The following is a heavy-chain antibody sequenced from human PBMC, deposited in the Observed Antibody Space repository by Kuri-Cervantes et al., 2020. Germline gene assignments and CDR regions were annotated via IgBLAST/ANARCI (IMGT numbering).Heavy chain of an antibody. J-gene: IGHJ4*02. D-gene: IGHD3-10*01. V-gene: IGHV3-23*01. CDR3: AKDYGSGSYLSDY. CDR2: ISGSGGST. CDR1: GFNVSNSY. Sequence: GESLKISCAASGFNVSNSYMSWVRQAPGKGLEWVSAISGSGGSTYYADSVKGRFTISGDNSKNTLYLQMNSLRAEDTAVYYCAKDYGSGSYLSDYWGQGTLVTVSS.